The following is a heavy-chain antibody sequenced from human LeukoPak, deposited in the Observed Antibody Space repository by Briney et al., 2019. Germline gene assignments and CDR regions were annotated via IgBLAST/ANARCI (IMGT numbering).Heavy chain of an antibody. CDR1: GFTVSSNY. D-gene: IGHD1-14*01. V-gene: IGHV3-53*01. J-gene: IGHJ6*03. CDR3: AKNGEPYYYMDV. CDR2: IYSDGST. Sequence: GGSLRLSCAASGFTVSSNYISWVRQAPGKGLEWVSVIYSDGSTYYADSVKGRLTTSRDSSKKTLYLQMNSLRAEDTAVYYCAKNGEPYYYMDVWGKGTTVTVSS.